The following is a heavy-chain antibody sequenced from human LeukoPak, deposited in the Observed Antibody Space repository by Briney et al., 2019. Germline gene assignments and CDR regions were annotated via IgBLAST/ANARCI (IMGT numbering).Heavy chain of an antibody. V-gene: IGHV3-7*01. Sequence: GSLRLSCAASGFTFSNFWMTWVRQAPGKGLEWVAHIRQDGVEKYYVDSVRGRFTISRDNAKNSMNLQMNGLRVEDTAVYYCTRVNNRYSDFWSQGSLVIVSS. D-gene: IGHD2-15*01. CDR1: GFTFSNFW. CDR2: IRQDGVEK. J-gene: IGHJ4*02. CDR3: TRVNNRYSDF.